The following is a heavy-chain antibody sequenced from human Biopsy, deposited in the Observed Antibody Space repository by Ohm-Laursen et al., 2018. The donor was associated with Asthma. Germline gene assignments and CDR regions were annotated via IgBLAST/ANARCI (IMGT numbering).Heavy chain of an antibody. V-gene: IGHV3-30*03. CDR2: ISFDGTNR. J-gene: IGHJ4*02. CDR3: AREMRTSGSTNWYLWDVDY. D-gene: IGHD2/OR15-2a*01. Sequence: SLRLSCSASGFSFSNYGMHWVRQAPGKGLDWVAVISFDGTNRNYTDSVKGRFTISRDNSRNTLHLEMNRLRAEDTAVYYCAREMRTSGSTNWYLWDVDYWGQGTLVTVSS. CDR1: GFSFSNYG.